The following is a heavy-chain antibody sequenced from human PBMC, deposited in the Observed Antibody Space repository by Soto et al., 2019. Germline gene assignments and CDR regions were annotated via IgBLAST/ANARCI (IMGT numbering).Heavy chain of an antibody. D-gene: IGHD3-10*01. Sequence: GGSLRLSCVASGFTFRVYAMSWVRQAPGKGLEWVSGISGSGGSTYYADSVKGRFTISRDNSKNTLYLQMHSLRAEDTAVYYYAKHGSGRMNFYYYGMDVWGQGTTVTVSS. CDR2: ISGSGGST. CDR3: AKHGSGRMNFYYYGMDV. V-gene: IGHV3-23*01. CDR1: GFTFRVYA. J-gene: IGHJ6*02.